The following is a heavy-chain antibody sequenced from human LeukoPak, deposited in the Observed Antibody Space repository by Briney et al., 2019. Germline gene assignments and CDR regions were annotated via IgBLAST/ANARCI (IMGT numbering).Heavy chain of an antibody. CDR1: GFIFSGYD. D-gene: IGHD1-26*01. Sequence: GGSLRLSCEASGFIFSGYDMSWFRQAPGKGLEYVSSLSENERVAFFANSVKGRFTISRDNAKNSLYLQMNSLRAEDTAVYYCASSGSYPGGIDYWGQGTLVTVSS. V-gene: IGHV3-11*01. CDR2: LSENERVA. J-gene: IGHJ4*02. CDR3: ASSGSYPGGIDY.